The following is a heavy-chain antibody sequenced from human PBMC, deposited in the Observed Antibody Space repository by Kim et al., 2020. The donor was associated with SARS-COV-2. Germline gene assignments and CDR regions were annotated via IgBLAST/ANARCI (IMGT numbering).Heavy chain of an antibody. Sequence: SQKFPGRVTITRDTSASTAYMELSSLRSEETAVYYCAGSYYQYYYYGMDVWGQGTTVTVSS. V-gene: IGHV1-3*01. J-gene: IGHJ6*02. CDR3: AGSYYQYYYYGMDV. D-gene: IGHD3-10*01.